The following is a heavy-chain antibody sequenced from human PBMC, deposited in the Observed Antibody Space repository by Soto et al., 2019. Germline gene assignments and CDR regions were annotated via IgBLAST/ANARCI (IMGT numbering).Heavy chain of an antibody. D-gene: IGHD7-27*01. V-gene: IGHV3-15*01. CDR2: IKSRKNGGTT. J-gene: IGHJ3*02. Sequence: EVQLVESGGGLVKPGGSLRLSCAASGLTFSNAWMSWVRQAPGKGLEWVGRIKSRKNGGTTDYAAAVKGRFTISRDDSKNTLYLEMNSLKIEDTAVYYCGTGVAFDIWGQGTMVTVSS. CDR3: GTGVAFDI. CDR1: GLTFSNAW.